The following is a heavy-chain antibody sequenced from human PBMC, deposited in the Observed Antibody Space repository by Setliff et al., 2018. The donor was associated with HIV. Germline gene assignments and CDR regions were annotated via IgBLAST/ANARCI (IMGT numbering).Heavy chain of an antibody. Sequence: GGSLRLSCAANGFSFSSYAMTWVRQAPGKGLECVAVISGSGGDTYYADSVKGRFVISREKSKSTLYLQMNSLRAEDTAVYYCAKKTAAYTSGSWLHYWGQGTLVTVSS. CDR3: AKKTAAYTSGSWLHY. V-gene: IGHV3-23*01. CDR2: ISGSGGDT. J-gene: IGHJ4*02. CDR1: GFSFSSYA. D-gene: IGHD3-10*01.